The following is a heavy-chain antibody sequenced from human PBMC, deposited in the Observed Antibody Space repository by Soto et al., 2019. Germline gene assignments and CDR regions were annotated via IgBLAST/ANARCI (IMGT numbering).Heavy chain of an antibody. V-gene: IGHV4-34*01. D-gene: IGHD3-10*01. CDR3: ARRGDYGSGSGSYYYYGMDV. J-gene: IGHJ6*02. CDR2: INHSGST. Sequence: ASETLSLTCAVYGGSFSGYYWSWIRQPPGKGLEWIGEINHSGSTNYNPSLKSRVTISVDTSKNQFSLKLSSVTAADTAVYYCARRGDYGSGSGSYYYYGMDVWGQGTTVTVSS. CDR1: GGSFSGYY.